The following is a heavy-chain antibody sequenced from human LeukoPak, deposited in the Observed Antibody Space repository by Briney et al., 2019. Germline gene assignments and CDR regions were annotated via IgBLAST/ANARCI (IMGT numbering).Heavy chain of an antibody. D-gene: IGHD3-10*01. Sequence: GASVKVSCKASGYTFTSYAMHWVRQAPGQRLEWMGRINAGNGNTKYSQKFQGRVTITRDTSASTAYMELSSLRSEDTAVYYCARSDETSGGWRPYYYYGMDVWGQGTTVTVSS. CDR3: ARSDETSGGWRPYYYYGMDV. J-gene: IGHJ6*02. CDR2: INAGNGNT. V-gene: IGHV1-3*01. CDR1: GYTFTSYA.